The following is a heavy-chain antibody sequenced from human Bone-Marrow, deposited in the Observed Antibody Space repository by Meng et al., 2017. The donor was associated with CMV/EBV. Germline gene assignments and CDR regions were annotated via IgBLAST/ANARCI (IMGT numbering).Heavy chain of an antibody. CDR1: GGSISSSADY. J-gene: IGHJ6*02. V-gene: IGHV4-39*07. CDR2: IYYSGST. D-gene: IGHD2-2*01. CDR3: ARGRRYGYCSSTSCSPWYYYYYGMDV. Sequence: SETLSPTCTVSGGSISSSADYWGWIRQPTGKGLEWIGSIYYSGSTYYNPSLKSRVTISIDTSKNQFSLKLSSVTAADTAVYYCARGRRYGYCSSTSCSPWYYYYYGMDVWGQGTTVTVSS.